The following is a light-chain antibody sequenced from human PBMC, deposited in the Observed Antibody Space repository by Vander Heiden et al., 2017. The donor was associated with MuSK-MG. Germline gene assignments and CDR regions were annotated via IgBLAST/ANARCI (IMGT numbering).Light chain of an antibody. J-gene: IGKJ1*01. CDR1: QSISSY. CDR3: QESDSTGWT. V-gene: IGKV1-39*01. CDR2: AAS. Sequence: DIQMTPSPSSLSASVGDRVTITCRASQSISSYLNWYQQKPGKAPKLLIYAASSLQSGVPSRFSGSGSGTDFTLTISMLQPEDFATYYCQESDSTGWTFGQGTKVEIK.